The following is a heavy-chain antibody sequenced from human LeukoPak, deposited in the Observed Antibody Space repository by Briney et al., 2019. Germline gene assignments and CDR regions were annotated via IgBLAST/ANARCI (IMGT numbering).Heavy chain of an antibody. Sequence: GASMKVSCKASGYTFTSYYMHWVRQAPGQGLEWMGWINPNSGVTHYPQKFQGRVTMTRDTSIRTAYMEVSSLRSDDTAVYYCARGQQWLEAFDYWGLGTLVTVSS. D-gene: IGHD6-19*01. J-gene: IGHJ4*02. CDR3: ARGQQWLEAFDY. V-gene: IGHV1-2*02. CDR2: INPNSGVT. CDR1: GYTFTSYY.